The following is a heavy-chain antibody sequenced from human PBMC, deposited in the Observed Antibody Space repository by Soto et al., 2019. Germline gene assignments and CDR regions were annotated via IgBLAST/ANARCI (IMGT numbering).Heavy chain of an antibody. J-gene: IGHJ5*02. CDR1: GYTFTRYT. V-gene: IGHV1-3*01. CDR3: ARGIVTGHLDP. Sequence: GASVKVSCKASGYTFTRYTMNWVRQAPGQRLEWMGWINPDNGNTKSSQKFQDRVIITRDTSASTAYMDLSSLRSEDTAVYYCARGIVTGHLDPWGQGTLVTVSS. D-gene: IGHD2-15*01. CDR2: INPDNGNT.